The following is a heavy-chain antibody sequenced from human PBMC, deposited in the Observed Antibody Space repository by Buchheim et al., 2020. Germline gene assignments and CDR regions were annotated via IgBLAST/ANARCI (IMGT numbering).Heavy chain of an antibody. J-gene: IGHJ4*02. CDR1: GGSISSGDYC. V-gene: IGHV4-30-4*01. Sequence: QVQLQESGPGLVKPSQTLSLTCTVSGGSISSGDYCWSWIRQPPGKGLEWIGYIYYSGSTYYNPSLRSRLTISVDTSKNQFSLRLSSVTAADTAVYFCARAGYGSGSYYPDYWGQGTL. CDR3: ARAGYGSGSYYPDY. CDR2: IYYSGST. D-gene: IGHD3-10*01.